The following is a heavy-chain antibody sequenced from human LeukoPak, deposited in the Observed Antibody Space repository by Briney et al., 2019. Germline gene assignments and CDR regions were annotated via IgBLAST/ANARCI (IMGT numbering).Heavy chain of an antibody. CDR2: IRYDGSNK. D-gene: IGHD2-2*01. CDR1: GFTFSSYV. J-gene: IGHJ5*02. Sequence: GGSLRLSCAASGFTFSSYVMHWVRQAPGKGLEWVAFIRYDGSNKYYADSVKGRFTISRDNSKNTLYLQMNSLRAEDTAVYYCAKVPAAMQDLENWFDPWGQGTLVTVSS. CDR3: AKVPAAMQDLENWFDP. V-gene: IGHV3-30*02.